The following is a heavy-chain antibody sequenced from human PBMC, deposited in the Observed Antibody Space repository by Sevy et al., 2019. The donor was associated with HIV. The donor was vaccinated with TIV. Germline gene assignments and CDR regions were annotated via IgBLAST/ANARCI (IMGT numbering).Heavy chain of an antibody. Sequence: SETLSLTCTVSGGSISSGDYYWSWIRQPPGKGLEWIGYIYYSGSTYYNPSLKSRVTISVDTSKNQFSLKLSSVTAADTAVYYCARMVTTTYFDYWGQGTLVTVSS. D-gene: IGHD4-17*01. J-gene: IGHJ4*02. V-gene: IGHV4-30-4*01. CDR1: GGSISSGDYY. CDR2: IYYSGST. CDR3: ARMVTTTYFDY.